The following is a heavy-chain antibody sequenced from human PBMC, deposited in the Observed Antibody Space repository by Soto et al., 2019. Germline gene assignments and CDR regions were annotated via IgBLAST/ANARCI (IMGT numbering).Heavy chain of an antibody. CDR2: IKQDGSEK. CDR3: ARDFLTIFGVVITPPEYYYYMDV. J-gene: IGHJ6*03. Sequence: GGSLRVSCAASGFIFSRYWMSWGRQAPGKGLEWVANIKQDGSEKYYVDSVKGRFTISRDNAKNSLYLQMNSLRAEGTAVYYCARDFLTIFGVVITPPEYYYYMDVWGKGTTVTVSS. D-gene: IGHD3-3*01. V-gene: IGHV3-7*01. CDR1: GFIFSRYW.